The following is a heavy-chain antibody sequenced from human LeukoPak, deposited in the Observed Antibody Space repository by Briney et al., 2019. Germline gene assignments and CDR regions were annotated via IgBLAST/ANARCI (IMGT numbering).Heavy chain of an antibody. CDR3: AREVSIVGATLGY. Sequence: GGSLRLSCAASGFTFSDYYLSWIRQAPGKGPEWVSYISSSVSTIYYEDSVKGRFTISRDNAKNSLYLQMNRLRAENTAVYFCAREVSIVGATLGYWGQGTLVTVSS. V-gene: IGHV3-11*01. CDR2: ISSSVSTI. J-gene: IGHJ4*02. CDR1: GFTFSDYY. D-gene: IGHD1-26*01.